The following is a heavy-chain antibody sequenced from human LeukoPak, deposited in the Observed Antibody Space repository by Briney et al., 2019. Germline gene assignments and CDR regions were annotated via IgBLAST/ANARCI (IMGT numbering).Heavy chain of an antibody. CDR2: IWYDGSNK. CDR1: GFTFISYG. J-gene: IGHJ4*02. D-gene: IGHD6-19*01. Sequence: GGSLRLSCAATGFTFISYGLLSVGQAPGKGLEWVAVIWYDGSNKYYADSVKGRFTISRDNSKNTLYLQMNSLRAEDTAVYFCAKDPWVSSGLYYFDYWGQGTLVTVSS. CDR3: AKDPWVSSGLYYFDY. V-gene: IGHV3-33*06.